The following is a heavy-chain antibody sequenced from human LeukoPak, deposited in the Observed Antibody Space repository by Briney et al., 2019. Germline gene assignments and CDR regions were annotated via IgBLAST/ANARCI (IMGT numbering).Heavy chain of an antibody. V-gene: IGHV3-30*03. D-gene: IGHD3-10*01. Sequence: GRSLRLSCAASGFTFSSYGMHWVRQAPGKGLEWVALISDDGSNEYYGDSVKGRFTISRDNSKNTLYLQMNSLRAEDTAVYYCASPPYGSGSYYYTYWGQGTLVTVSS. CDR3: ASPPYGSGSYYYTY. J-gene: IGHJ4*02. CDR1: GFTFSSYG. CDR2: ISDDGSNE.